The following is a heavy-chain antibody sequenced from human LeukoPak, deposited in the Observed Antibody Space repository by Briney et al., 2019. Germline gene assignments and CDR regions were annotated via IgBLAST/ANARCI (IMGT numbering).Heavy chain of an antibody. D-gene: IGHD1-26*01. CDR1: GYTFTAYY. CDR3: AREWSDPKKFDY. Sequence: ASVQVSCKAFGYTFTAYYMYWVRQAPGQGLEWMGRINPNSGGTNYAQKFQGRVTMTRDTSISTAYMELTRLRSGDTAVYYCAREWSDPKKFDYWSQGTLVTVSS. J-gene: IGHJ4*02. V-gene: IGHV1-2*06. CDR2: INPNSGGT.